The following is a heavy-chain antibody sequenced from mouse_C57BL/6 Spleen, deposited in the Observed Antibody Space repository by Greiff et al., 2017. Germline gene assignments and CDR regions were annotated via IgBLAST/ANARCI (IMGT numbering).Heavy chain of an antibody. CDR3: ARYNWDGYFDV. Sequence: EVQLQQSGGGLVQPGGSLSLSCAASGFTFTDYYMSWVRQPPGKALEWLGFIRNKANGYTTEYSASVKGRFTISRDNSQSILYLQMNALRAEDSATYYCARYNWDGYFDVWGTGTTVTVSS. J-gene: IGHJ1*03. CDR1: GFTFTDYY. V-gene: IGHV7-3*01. CDR2: IRNKANGYTT. D-gene: IGHD4-1*01.